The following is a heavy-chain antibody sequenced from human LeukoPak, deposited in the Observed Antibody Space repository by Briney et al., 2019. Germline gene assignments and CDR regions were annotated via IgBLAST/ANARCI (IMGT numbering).Heavy chain of an antibody. V-gene: IGHV1-69*05. D-gene: IGHD4-23*01. CDR3: ASPRGNSAADAFDI. CDR1: GGTFSSYA. Sequence: ASVKVSCKASGGTFSSYAISWVRQAPGQGLEWMGGIIPIFGTANYAQKFQGRVTMTRDTSTSTVYMELSSLRSEDTAVYYCASPRGNSAADAFDIWGQGTMVTVSS. J-gene: IGHJ3*02. CDR2: IIPIFGTA.